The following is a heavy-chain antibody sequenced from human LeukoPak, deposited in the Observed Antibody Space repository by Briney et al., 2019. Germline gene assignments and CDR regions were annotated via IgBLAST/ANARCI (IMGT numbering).Heavy chain of an antibody. J-gene: IGHJ4*02. Sequence: SETLSLTCAVYGDSFSGYYWAWIRLPPEKGLEWIGEINHVGRTNYNPPLKGRVSMSVDRSRSQFALTVNAVTAADRAIYFCARLRMGSSRWLFPIDSWGGGVVVSVSS. CDR3: ARLRMGSSRWLFPIDS. V-gene: IGHV4-34*01. D-gene: IGHD6-13*01. CDR1: GDSFSGYY. CDR2: INHVGRT.